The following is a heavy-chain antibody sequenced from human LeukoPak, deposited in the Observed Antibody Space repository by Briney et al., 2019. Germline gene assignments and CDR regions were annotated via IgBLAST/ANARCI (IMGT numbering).Heavy chain of an antibody. CDR3: ARSRYSGSYLTLYFDY. CDR1: GLTFSSYA. Sequence: PGGSLRLSCAASGLTFSSYAMHWVPQAPGKGLEYVSAISSNGGSTYYANSVRGRFTISRDNSKNTLYLQMGSLRAEDMAVYYCARSRYSGSYLTLYFDYWGQGTLVTVSS. J-gene: IGHJ4*02. D-gene: IGHD1-26*01. V-gene: IGHV3-64*01. CDR2: ISSNGGST.